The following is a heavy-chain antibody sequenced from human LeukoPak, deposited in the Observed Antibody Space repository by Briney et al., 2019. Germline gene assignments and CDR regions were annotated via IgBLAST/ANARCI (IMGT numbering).Heavy chain of an antibody. J-gene: IGHJ3*02. D-gene: IGHD3-10*01. CDR2: ISAYNGNT. CDR1: GYTFTSYG. CDR3: ARRGDYYGSGSSRGGMLFDI. Sequence: ASVKVSCKASGYTFTSYGISWVRQAPGQGLEWMGWISAYNGNTNYAQKLQGRVTMTTDTSTSTAYMELRSLRSDDTAVYYCARRGDYYGSGSSRGGMLFDIWGQGTMVTVSS. V-gene: IGHV1-18*01.